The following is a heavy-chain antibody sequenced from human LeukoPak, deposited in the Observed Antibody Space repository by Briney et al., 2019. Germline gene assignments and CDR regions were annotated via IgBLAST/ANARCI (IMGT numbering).Heavy chain of an antibody. Sequence: SETLSLTCTVSGGSISSSSYYWGWIRQPPGKGLEWIGGIYYSGSTYYNPSLKSRVTISVDTSKNQFSLKLSSVTAADTAVYYCARGGSGWSPYYWGQGTLVTVSS. J-gene: IGHJ4*02. V-gene: IGHV4-39*07. D-gene: IGHD6-19*01. CDR3: ARGGSGWSPYY. CDR2: IYYSGST. CDR1: GGSISSSSYY.